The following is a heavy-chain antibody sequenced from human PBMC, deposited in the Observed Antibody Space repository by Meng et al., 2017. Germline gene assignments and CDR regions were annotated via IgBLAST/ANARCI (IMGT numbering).Heavy chain of an antibody. J-gene: IGHJ6*02. Sequence: GESLKISCAASGFTFSNAWMSWVRQAPGKGLEWVGGIKSKTDGGTTDYAAPVKGRFTISRDDSKNTLYLQMNSPKTEDTAVYYCTTAGSGWYPYYYYGMDVWGQGTTVTVSS. D-gene: IGHD6-19*01. CDR1: GFTFSNAW. CDR2: IKSKTDGGTT. CDR3: TTAGSGWYPYYYYGMDV. V-gene: IGHV3-15*01.